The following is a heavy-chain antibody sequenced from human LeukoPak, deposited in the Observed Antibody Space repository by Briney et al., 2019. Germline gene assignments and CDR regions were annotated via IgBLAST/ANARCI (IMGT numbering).Heavy chain of an antibody. CDR3: ARPKTGSTSSRTLDY. J-gene: IGHJ4*02. V-gene: IGHV3-23*01. Sequence: GGSLRLSCAASGFTFSSYTMIWVRQASGKGLEWVSSISGSGGSTYYADSVKGRFTISRDTSQNTLYLQMNSLRAEDMAIYYCARPKTGSTSSRTLDYWGQGTLVTVSS. D-gene: IGHD2-2*01. CDR2: ISGSGGST. CDR1: GFTFSSYT.